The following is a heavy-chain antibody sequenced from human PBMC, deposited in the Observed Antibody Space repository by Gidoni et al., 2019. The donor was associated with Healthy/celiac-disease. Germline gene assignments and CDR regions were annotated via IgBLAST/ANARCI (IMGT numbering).Heavy chain of an antibody. V-gene: IGHV3-15*01. CDR3: TTEYSSSSGFDY. CDR1: GFTFSNAW. D-gene: IGHD6-6*01. CDR2: IKSKTDGGTT. J-gene: IGHJ4*02. Sequence: EVQLVESGGGLVKPGGSLRLPWAASGFTFSNAWMSWVRQAPGKGLEWVGRIKSKTDGGTTDYAAPVKGRFTISRDDSKNTLYLQMNSLKTEDTAVYYCTTEYSSSSGFDYWGQGTLVTVSS.